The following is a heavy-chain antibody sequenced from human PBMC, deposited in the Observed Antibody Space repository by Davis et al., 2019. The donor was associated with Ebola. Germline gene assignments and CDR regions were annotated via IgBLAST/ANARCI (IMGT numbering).Heavy chain of an antibody. CDR2: INPSGGST. V-gene: IGHV1-46*01. J-gene: IGHJ3*02. Sequence: ASVKVSCKASGYTFTSYYMHWVRQAPGQGLEWMGIINPSGGSTSYAQKFQGRVTITADESTSTAYMELSSLRSEDTAVYYCARESLYDAFDIWGQGTMVTVSS. CDR1: GYTFTSYY. CDR3: ARESLYDAFDI.